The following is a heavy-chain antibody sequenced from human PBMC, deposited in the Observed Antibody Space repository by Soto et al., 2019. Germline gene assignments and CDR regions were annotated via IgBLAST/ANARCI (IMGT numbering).Heavy chain of an antibody. CDR1: GYTFTGYY. J-gene: IGHJ4*02. CDR3: ARGRIAAAGQYYLDY. Sequence: ASVKVSCKASGYTFTGYYMHWVRQAPGQGLEWMGWINPNGGGTNYAQKFQGWVTMTRDTSISTAYMELSRLRSDDTAVYYCARGRIAAAGQYYLDYWGQGTLVTVSS. CDR2: INPNGGGT. D-gene: IGHD6-13*01. V-gene: IGHV1-2*04.